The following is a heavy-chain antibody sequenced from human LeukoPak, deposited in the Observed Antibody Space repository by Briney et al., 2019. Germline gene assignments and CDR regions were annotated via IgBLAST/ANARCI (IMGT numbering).Heavy chain of an antibody. CDR2: IKEDGSEK. Sequence: GWSLRLSCAASGFMFSSYWMSWVRQAPGKGLEWVADIKEDGSEKSYVDSVKGRFTISSDNAKTSLYLQMNTLRAEDTAVYYCARDKVIIAAAGKDYWGQGTLVTVSS. J-gene: IGHJ4*02. CDR3: ARDKVIIAAAGKDY. D-gene: IGHD6-13*01. CDR1: GFMFSSYW. V-gene: IGHV3-7*01.